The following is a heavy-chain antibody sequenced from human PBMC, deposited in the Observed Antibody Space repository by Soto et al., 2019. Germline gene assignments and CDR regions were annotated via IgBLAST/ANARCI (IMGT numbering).Heavy chain of an antibody. D-gene: IGHD3-22*01. CDR1: GGTFSSYA. CDR3: ARGNYYYDSSGPLDY. V-gene: IGHV1-69*13. Sequence: SVKVSCKASGGTFSSYAISWVRQAPGQGLEWMGGIIPIFGTANYAQKFQGRVTITADESTSTAYMELSSLRSEDTAVYYCARGNYYYDSSGPLDYWGQGTLVTVSS. J-gene: IGHJ4*02. CDR2: IIPIFGTA.